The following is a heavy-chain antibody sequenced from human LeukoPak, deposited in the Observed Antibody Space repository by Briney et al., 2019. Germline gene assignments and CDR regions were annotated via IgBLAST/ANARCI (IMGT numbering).Heavy chain of an antibody. Sequence: SETLSLTCNVSGASISSHYWNWIRQPAGKGLEWIGRIYNTGSANYNPSLKSQVTMSLDTSRNQISLKLTSVTAADTAVYYCARDVFFRAHNWFDPWGQGTLVTVSS. CDR2: IYNTGSA. V-gene: IGHV4-4*07. CDR3: ARDVFFRAHNWFDP. D-gene: IGHD2/OR15-2a*01. CDR1: GASISSHY. J-gene: IGHJ5*02.